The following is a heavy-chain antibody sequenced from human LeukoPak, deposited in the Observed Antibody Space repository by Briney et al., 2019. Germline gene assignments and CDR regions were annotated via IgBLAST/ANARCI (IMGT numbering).Heavy chain of an antibody. J-gene: IGHJ4*02. CDR3: ARGVDTAITAKKIEMAGRGRDGYKRDY. CDR2: INHGGST. CDR1: GGSFSGYY. V-gene: IGHV4-34*01. Sequence: SSETLSLTCAVYGGSFSGYYWSWIRQPPGKGLEWIGEINHGGSTNYNPSLKSRVTISVDTSKNQFSLKLSSVTAADTAVYYCARGVDTAITAKKIEMAGRGRDGYKRDYWGQGTLVTVSS. D-gene: IGHD5-24*01.